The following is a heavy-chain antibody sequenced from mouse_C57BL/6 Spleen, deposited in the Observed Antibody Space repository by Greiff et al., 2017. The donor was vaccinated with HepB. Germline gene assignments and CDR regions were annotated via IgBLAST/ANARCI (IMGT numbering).Heavy chain of an antibody. CDR3: ARVSYYGNYGYFDV. Sequence: EVQLQQSGPELVKPGASVKISCKASGYTFTDYYMNWVKQSHGKSLEWIGDINPNNGGTSYNQKFKGKATLTVDKSSSTAYMELRSLTSEDSAVYYCARVSYYGNYGYFDVWGTGTTVTVSS. J-gene: IGHJ1*03. CDR2: INPNNGGT. D-gene: IGHD2-10*01. V-gene: IGHV1-26*01. CDR1: GYTFTDYY.